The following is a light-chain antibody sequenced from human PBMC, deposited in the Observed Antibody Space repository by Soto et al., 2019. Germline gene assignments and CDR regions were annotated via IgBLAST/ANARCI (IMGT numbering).Light chain of an antibody. CDR1: QSVSSN. J-gene: IGKJ5*01. V-gene: IGKV3-15*01. CDR2: GAS. Sequence: ERMRTQSPATLSLAPGERATSSRRASQSVSSNLAWYQQKNGQAPRLLIFGASIRATGISARFSGSGYGTEFTLTISSLQSEEFLVYNRHQYNKWLITFGPGTRLEIK. CDR3: HQYNKWLIT.